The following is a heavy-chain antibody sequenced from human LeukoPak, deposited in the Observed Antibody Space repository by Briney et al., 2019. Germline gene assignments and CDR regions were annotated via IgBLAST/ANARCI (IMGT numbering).Heavy chain of an antibody. CDR2: IYTSGST. J-gene: IGHJ4*02. Sequence: SETLSLTCTVSGGSISSGSYYWSWIRQPAGKGLEWIGRIYTSGSTNYNPSLKSRVTISVDTSKNQFSLKLSSVTAADTAVYYCARGRPSYDFWSAYLFDCWGQGTLVTVSS. CDR1: GGSISSGSYY. CDR3: ARGRPSYDFWSAYLFDC. V-gene: IGHV4-61*02. D-gene: IGHD3-3*01.